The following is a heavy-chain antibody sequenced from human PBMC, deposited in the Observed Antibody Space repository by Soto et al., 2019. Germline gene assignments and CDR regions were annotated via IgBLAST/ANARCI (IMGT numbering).Heavy chain of an antibody. CDR1: GGSVSSGSYY. J-gene: IGHJ5*02. CDR2: IYYSGST. V-gene: IGHV4-61*01. Sequence: SETLSLTCTVSGGSVSSGSYYWSWIRQPPGKGLEWIGYIYYSGSTNYNPSLKSRVTISVDTSKNQFSLKLSSVTAADTAVYYCARVWTGTPVGFDPWGQGTLVTVSS. CDR3: ARVWTGTPVGFDP. D-gene: IGHD1-1*01.